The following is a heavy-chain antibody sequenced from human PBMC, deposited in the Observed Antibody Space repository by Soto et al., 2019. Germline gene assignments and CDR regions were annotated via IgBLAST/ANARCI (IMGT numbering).Heavy chain of an antibody. CDR2: ISYDGSNK. J-gene: IGHJ5*02. Sequence: QPGGSLRLSCAASGFTFSSYGMHWVRQAPGKGLEWVAVISYDGSNKYYADSVKGRFTISRDNSKNTLYLQMNSLRAEDTAVYYCAKDPQRAYSSGWYAGWFDPWGQGTLVTVSS. D-gene: IGHD6-19*01. CDR3: AKDPQRAYSSGWYAGWFDP. V-gene: IGHV3-30*18. CDR1: GFTFSSYG.